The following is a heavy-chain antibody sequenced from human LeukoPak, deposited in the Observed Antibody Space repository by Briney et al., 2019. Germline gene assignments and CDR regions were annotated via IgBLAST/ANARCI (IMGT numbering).Heavy chain of an antibody. D-gene: IGHD3-22*01. CDR2: NIPIFGTA. V-gene: IGHV1-69*13. J-gene: IGHJ4*02. CDR1: GGTFSSYA. Sequence: ASVKVSCKASGGTFSSYAISWVRQAPGQGLEWMGGNIPIFGTANYAQKSQGRVTITADESTSTAYMEPSSLRSEDTAVYYCARATYYYDSSGYYPSDYWGQETLVTVSS. CDR3: ARATYYYDSSGYYPSDY.